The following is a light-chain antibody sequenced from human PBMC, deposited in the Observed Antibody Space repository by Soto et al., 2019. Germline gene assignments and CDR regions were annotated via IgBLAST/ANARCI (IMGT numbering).Light chain of an antibody. CDR1: QSVSSW. Sequence: DIQMTQSPSTLSASVGDRVTITCRASQSVSSWLAWYQQKPGKAPKLLIYKASSLESGVPSRFSGSGSGIEFTLTISSLQPDDSATYYCQLYNSFAPGTKVDIK. CDR2: KAS. V-gene: IGKV1-5*03. CDR3: QLYNS. J-gene: IGKJ3*01.